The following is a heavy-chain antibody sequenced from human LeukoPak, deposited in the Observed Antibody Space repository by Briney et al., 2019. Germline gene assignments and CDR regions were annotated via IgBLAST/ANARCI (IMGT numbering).Heavy chain of an antibody. D-gene: IGHD6-13*01. J-gene: IGHJ5*02. CDR3: ARVIQQLGLYNWFDP. V-gene: IGHV4-61*01. CDR2: IYYSGST. CDR1: GGSVSSGSYY. Sequence: SETLSLTCTVSGGSVSSGSYYWSWIRQPPGKGLEWIGYIYYSGSTNYNPSLKSRVTISVDTSKSQFSLKLSSVTAEDTAVYYCARVIQQLGLYNWFDPWGQGTLVTVSS.